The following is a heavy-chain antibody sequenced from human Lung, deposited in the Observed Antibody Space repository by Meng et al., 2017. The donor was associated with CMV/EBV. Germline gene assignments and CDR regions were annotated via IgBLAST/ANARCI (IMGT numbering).Heavy chain of an antibody. V-gene: IGHV4-39*07. CDR1: GGSVSHSGYY. Sequence: LXCTVSGGSVSHSGYYWGWIRQPPGKGPEWIATIYYTGRTYYNPSLKSPVTISVDTSKNQFSLKVNSVTAADTAVYYCARESSGWYGADYWGQGTLVTVSS. D-gene: IGHD6-19*01. CDR3: ARESSGWYGADY. CDR2: IYYTGRT. J-gene: IGHJ4*02.